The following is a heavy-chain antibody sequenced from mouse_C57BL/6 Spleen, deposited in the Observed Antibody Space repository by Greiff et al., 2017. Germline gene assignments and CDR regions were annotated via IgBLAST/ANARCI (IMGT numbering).Heavy chain of an antibody. J-gene: IGHJ2*01. V-gene: IGHV6-3*01. CDR2: IRLKSDNYAT. CDR1: GFTFSNYW. Sequence: EVQLVESGGGLVQPGGSMKLSCVASGFTFSNYWMNWVRQSPEKGLEWVAQIRLKSDNYATHYAESVKGRFTISRDDSKSSVYLQMNNLRAEDTGIYYCTAITTVVATDYWGQGTTLTVSS. CDR3: TAITTVVATDY. D-gene: IGHD1-1*01.